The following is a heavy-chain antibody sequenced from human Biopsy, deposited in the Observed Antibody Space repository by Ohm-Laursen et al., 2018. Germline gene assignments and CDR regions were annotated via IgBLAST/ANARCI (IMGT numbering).Heavy chain of an antibody. CDR3: ARFPDFWSGYYVDS. V-gene: IGHV4-38-2*01. CDR2: IYYDGIT. J-gene: IGHJ4*02. Sequence: GTLSLTCAVSGYSVTNDYYWGWIRQPPGKGLEWIGNIYYDGITYYNPSLKSRVAMSVDTSKNQFSLRLTSVTAADTAVYYCARFPDFWSGYYVDSWGQGTLVTVSS. D-gene: IGHD3-3*01. CDR1: GYSVTNDYY.